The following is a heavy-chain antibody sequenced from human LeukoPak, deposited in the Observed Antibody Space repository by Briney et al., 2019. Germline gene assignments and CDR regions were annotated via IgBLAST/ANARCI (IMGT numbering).Heavy chain of an antibody. Sequence: GGSLRLSCAASGFSFNSYWMSWVRQAPGKGLEWVANIKQDGSEKYYVDSVKGRFTISRDNAKNSLYLQMNSLRSEDTAVYFCARDIVMVTAIQDYWGQGTLVTVSS. CDR1: GFSFNSYW. D-gene: IGHD2-21*02. V-gene: IGHV3-7*01. CDR3: ARDIVMVTAIQDY. CDR2: IKQDGSEK. J-gene: IGHJ4*02.